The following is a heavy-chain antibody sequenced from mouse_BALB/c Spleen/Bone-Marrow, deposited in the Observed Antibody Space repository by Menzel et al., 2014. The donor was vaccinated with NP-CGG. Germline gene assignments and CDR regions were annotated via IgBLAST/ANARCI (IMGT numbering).Heavy chain of an antibody. Sequence: EVNVVESGGGLVQPGGSLKLSCAASGFTFSSYTMSWVRQTPEKRLEWVAYISNGGGSTHYPDTVKGRFTISRDNAKNTLYPQMSSLKSEDTAMYYCARHPIYYYGSSWGNYAMDYWGQGTSVTVSS. CDR1: GFTFSSYT. V-gene: IGHV5-12-2*01. CDR2: ISNGGGST. D-gene: IGHD1-1*01. J-gene: IGHJ4*01. CDR3: ARHPIYYYGSSWGNYAMDY.